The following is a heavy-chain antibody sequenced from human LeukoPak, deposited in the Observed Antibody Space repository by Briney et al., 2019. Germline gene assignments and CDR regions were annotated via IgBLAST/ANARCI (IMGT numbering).Heavy chain of an antibody. Sequence: SVKVSCKASGGTFSSYAISWVRQAPGQGLEWMGGIIPIFGTANYAQKFQGRVTITADESTSTAYMELSSLRSEDTAVYYCARDSLYYYDSSGYRPYQYYFDYWGQGTLVTVSS. CDR2: IIPIFGTA. CDR1: GGTFSSYA. J-gene: IGHJ4*02. D-gene: IGHD3-22*01. V-gene: IGHV1-69*13. CDR3: ARDSLYYYDSSGYRPYQYYFDY.